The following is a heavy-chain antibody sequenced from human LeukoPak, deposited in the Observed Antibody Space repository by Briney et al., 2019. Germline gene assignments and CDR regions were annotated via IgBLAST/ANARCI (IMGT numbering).Heavy chain of an antibody. V-gene: IGHV3-15*01. D-gene: IGHD3-10*01. J-gene: IGHJ4*02. CDR1: GFTFSNAW. CDR2: IRSKTDGGTT. Sequence: GGSLRLSCAASGFTFSNAWMSWVRQAPGKGLEWVGRIRSKTDGGTTDYAAPVKGRFTISRDDSKNTLYLQMNSLKTEDTAVYYCTTGITMVRGVIHLIDYWGQGTLVTDSS. CDR3: TTGITMVRGVIHLIDY.